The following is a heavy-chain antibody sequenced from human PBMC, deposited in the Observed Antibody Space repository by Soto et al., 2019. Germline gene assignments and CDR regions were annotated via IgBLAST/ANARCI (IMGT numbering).Heavy chain of an antibody. J-gene: IGHJ4*02. CDR2: ISAYSGHT. CDR1: GYTFTNYG. Sequence: QVQLVQSGAEVKKPGASVTVSCKASGYTFTNYGINWVRQAPGQGLEWMGWISAYSGHTNYAQKLQARVTMTTDTSTSTAYMELRNLRSDDTAVYYCARRPHLADNVELDYWGQGTLVTVSS. D-gene: IGHD6-19*01. CDR3: ARRPHLADNVELDY. V-gene: IGHV1-18*01.